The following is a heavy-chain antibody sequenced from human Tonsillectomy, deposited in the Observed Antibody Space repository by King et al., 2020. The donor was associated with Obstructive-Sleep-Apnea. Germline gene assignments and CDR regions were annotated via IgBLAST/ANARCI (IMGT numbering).Heavy chain of an antibody. V-gene: IGHV3-30-3*01. CDR1: GFTFSSST. CDR2: ISYDGINK. D-gene: IGHD6-19*01. Sequence: QLVQSGGGVVQPGRSLRLSCAASGFTFSSSTMNWVRQAPGKGLEWVAIISYDGINKYYADPVKGRFTISRDNSKNTLYLQMNSLRAEDTALYYCTKGLPIAVAGIDAEYFPHWGQGTLVTVSS. J-gene: IGHJ1*01. CDR3: TKGLPIAVAGIDAEYFPH.